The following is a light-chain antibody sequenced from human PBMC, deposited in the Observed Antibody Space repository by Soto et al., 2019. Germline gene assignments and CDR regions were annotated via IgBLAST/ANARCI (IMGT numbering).Light chain of an antibody. CDR2: DGD. V-gene: IGLV1-51*01. CDR1: SANIGGNS. J-gene: IGLJ1*01. Sequence: QSVLTQPPSVSAAPGQRVTISCSGSSANIGGNSLSCHQQLPGTARNLLIYDGDRRPSGIPDRFSGSKSGTSATLGITGFQTRDEADHYCGSWDSSLSADVFGTGTNVTVL. CDR3: GSWDSSLSADV.